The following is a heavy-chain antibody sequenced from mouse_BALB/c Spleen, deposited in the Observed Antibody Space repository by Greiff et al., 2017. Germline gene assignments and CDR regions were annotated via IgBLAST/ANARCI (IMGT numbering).Heavy chain of an antibody. CDR3: ARQLGLAWFAY. D-gene: IGHD3-1*01. J-gene: IGHJ3*01. V-gene: IGHV1S137*01. CDR2: ISTYYGDA. Sequence: QVQLQQSGAELVRPGVSVKISCKGSGYTFTDYAMHWVKQSHAKSLEWIGVISTYYGDASYNQKFKGKATMTVDKSSSTAYMELARLTSEDSAIYYCARQLGLAWFAYWGQGTLVTVSA. CDR1: GYTFTDYA.